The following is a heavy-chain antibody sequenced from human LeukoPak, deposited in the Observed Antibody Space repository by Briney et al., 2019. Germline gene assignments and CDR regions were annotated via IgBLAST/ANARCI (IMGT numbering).Heavy chain of an antibody. V-gene: IGHV4-59*01. Sequence: SETLSPTCTVSGGSISSYYWSWIRQPPGKGLEWIGYIYYSGSTNYNPSLKSRVTISVDTSKNQLSLKLSSVTAADTAVYYCARLAVAGHIDYWGQGTLVTVSS. CDR3: ARLAVAGHIDY. J-gene: IGHJ4*02. CDR1: GGSISSYY. CDR2: IYYSGST. D-gene: IGHD6-19*01.